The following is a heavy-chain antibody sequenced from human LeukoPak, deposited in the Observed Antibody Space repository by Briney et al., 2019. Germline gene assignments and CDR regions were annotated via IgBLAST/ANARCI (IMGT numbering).Heavy chain of an antibody. CDR1: GGSISSYY. Sequence: SETLSLTCTVSGGSISSYYWSWIRQPPGKGLEWIGYIYYSGSTNYNPSLKSRVTISVDTSKNQFSLKLGSVTAADTAVYYCARAPNRITIFGVVRRGDYYMDVWGKGTTVTVSS. V-gene: IGHV4-59*01. CDR3: ARAPNRITIFGVVRRGDYYMDV. J-gene: IGHJ6*03. CDR2: IYYSGST. D-gene: IGHD3-3*01.